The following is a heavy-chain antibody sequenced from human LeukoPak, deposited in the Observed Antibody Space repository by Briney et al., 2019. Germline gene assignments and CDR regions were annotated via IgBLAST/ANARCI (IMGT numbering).Heavy chain of an antibody. D-gene: IGHD1-1*01. V-gene: IGHV4-39*07. J-gene: IGHJ3*02. CDR1: GGSISSSSYY. Sequence: SETLSLTCTVSGGSISSSSYYWGWIRQPPGKGLEWIGSIYYSGSTYYNPSLKSRVTISVDTSKNQFSLKLSSVTAADTAVYYCASRKYNWNDNAFDIWGQGTMVTVSS. CDR3: ASRKYNWNDNAFDI. CDR2: IYYSGST.